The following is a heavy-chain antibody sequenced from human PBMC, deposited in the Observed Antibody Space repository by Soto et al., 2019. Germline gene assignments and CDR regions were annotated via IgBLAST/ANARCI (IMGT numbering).Heavy chain of an antibody. Sequence: GGSLRLSCAASGFTFSSYHMSWVRQALGKGLEWVANIKQDGSEKYYVDSVKGRFTISRDNAKNSLYLQMNSLRAEDTAVYYCARVDSRGYYPYYHYYGMDVWGQGTTVTVSS. J-gene: IGHJ6*02. D-gene: IGHD3-22*01. CDR2: IKQDGSEK. CDR3: ARVDSRGYYPYYHYYGMDV. CDR1: GFTFSSYH. V-gene: IGHV3-7*01.